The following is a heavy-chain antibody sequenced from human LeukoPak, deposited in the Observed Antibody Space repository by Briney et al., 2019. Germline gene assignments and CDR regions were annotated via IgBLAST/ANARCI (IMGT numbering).Heavy chain of an antibody. J-gene: IGHJ5*02. D-gene: IGHD2-2*01. Sequence: SETLSLTCTVSGGSISSYYWSWIRQPPGKGLEWIGYIYYSGSTNYNPSLKSRVTISVDTSKNQFSLKLSSVTAADTAVYYCARVGRYCSSTSCYASWFDPWGQGTLVTVSS. V-gene: IGHV4-59*01. CDR3: ARVGRYCSSTSCYASWFDP. CDR1: GGSISSYY. CDR2: IYYSGST.